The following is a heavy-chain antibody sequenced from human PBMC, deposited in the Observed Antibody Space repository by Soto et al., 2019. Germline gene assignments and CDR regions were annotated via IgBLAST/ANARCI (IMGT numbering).Heavy chain of an antibody. Sequence: GGSLRLSCAASGFTFSSYGMHCDRQSPGKGLEWVDVLSYAGSNKYYADSVKGRFTISRDNSKNTLYLQMTSLRAEDTAVYYCAKNFLSRCYASEEVVPLIVDAFDFWGQGT. J-gene: IGHJ3*01. CDR1: GFTFSSYG. CDR3: AKNFLSRCYASEEVVPLIVDAFDF. D-gene: IGHD2-2*01. CDR2: LSYAGSNK. V-gene: IGHV3-30*18.